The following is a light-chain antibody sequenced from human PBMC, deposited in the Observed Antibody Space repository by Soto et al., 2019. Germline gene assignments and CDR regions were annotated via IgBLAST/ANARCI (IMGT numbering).Light chain of an antibody. V-gene: IGLV2-14*03. Sequence: QSALTQPASXSGSPGQAITISCTGTSSDIGAYNFVSWYQQHPGKAPKLMLYDVNIRPSGVSNRFSGSKSGNTASLTISGLQAEDEADYYCTSWTTSTTMIFGGGTKVTVL. CDR3: TSWTTSTTMI. CDR1: SSDIGAYNF. CDR2: DVN. J-gene: IGLJ2*01.